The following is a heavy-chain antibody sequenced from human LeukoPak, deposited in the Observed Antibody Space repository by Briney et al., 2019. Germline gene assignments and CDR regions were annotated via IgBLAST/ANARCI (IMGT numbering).Heavy chain of an antibody. CDR1: GFTFSSYS. CDR2: ISSSSSTK. J-gene: IGHJ4*02. Sequence: GGSLRLSCAASGFTFSSYSTNWVRQAPGKGLEWVSYISSSSSTKYYADSVKGRFTISRDNAKNSLYLQMNSLRAEDTAVYYCARDLVAVAGTGYWGQGTLVTVSS. V-gene: IGHV3-48*04. D-gene: IGHD6-19*01. CDR3: ARDLVAVAGTGY.